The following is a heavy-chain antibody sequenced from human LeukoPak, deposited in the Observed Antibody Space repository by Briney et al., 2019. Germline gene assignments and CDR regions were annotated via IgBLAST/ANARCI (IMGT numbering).Heavy chain of an antibody. CDR1: GGSITSYY. D-gene: IGHD3-10*01. CDR3: ARDSGTTGEVKFDP. J-gene: IGHJ5*02. CDR2: IYVTEST. Sequence: PSETLSLTCTVSGGSITSYYWSWIRQPAGKVLEWIGRIYVTESTTYNPSLKSRVTISIDTSKNQFSLKLTSVTAADTAVYYCARDSGTTGEVKFDPWGQGTLVTVSS. V-gene: IGHV4-4*07.